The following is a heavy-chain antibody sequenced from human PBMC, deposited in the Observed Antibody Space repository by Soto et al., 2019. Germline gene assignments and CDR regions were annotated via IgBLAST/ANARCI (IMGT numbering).Heavy chain of an antibody. Sequence: QVQLQESGPGLVKPSETLSLTCTVSGVSINNYYWTWIRQPPGKRLEWIGAIYYTGSTTYNPSLRRRVTFSVDTSKNQFSLSLTSVTAAHTAVYICANVVSGGHLHYWGQGTLVTVSS. J-gene: IGHJ4*02. CDR1: GVSINNYY. V-gene: IGHV4-59*01. CDR2: IYYTGST. D-gene: IGHD6-25*01. CDR3: ANVVSGGHLHY.